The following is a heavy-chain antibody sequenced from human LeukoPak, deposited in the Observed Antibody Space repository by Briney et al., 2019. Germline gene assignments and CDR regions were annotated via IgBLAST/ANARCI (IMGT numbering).Heavy chain of an antibody. J-gene: IGHJ3*02. CDR1: GFTFSGCE. CDR2: VRRSGNTI. Sequence: GGSLRLSCAISGFTFSGCELTWVRQAPGKGLEWISYVRRSGNTIYYADSVKGRFTTSRDNAKNSLYLQMNSLRVEDTSVYYCARVATMVRVPLDALDIWGQGTMVSVSS. CDR3: ARVATMVRVPLDALDI. V-gene: IGHV3-48*03. D-gene: IGHD3-10*01.